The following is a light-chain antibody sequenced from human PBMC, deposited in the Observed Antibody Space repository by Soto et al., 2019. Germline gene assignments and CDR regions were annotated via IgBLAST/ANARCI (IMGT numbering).Light chain of an antibody. CDR1: QSVYNN. Sequence: EIVMTQSPATLSVSPGERATLSCRASQSVYNNLAWYQQKPGQAPRLLIYDASTRATGIPATFSGSGSGTDFTLTISGLQSEDFAVYYCQQYNNWPETFGQGTKVEIK. CDR2: DAS. V-gene: IGKV3-15*01. CDR3: QQYNNWPET. J-gene: IGKJ1*01.